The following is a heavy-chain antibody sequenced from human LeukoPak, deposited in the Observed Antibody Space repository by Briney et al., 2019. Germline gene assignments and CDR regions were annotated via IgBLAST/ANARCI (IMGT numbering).Heavy chain of an antibody. CDR2: IYHTGST. CDR3: ARDRGSTGYYYLDS. V-gene: IGHV4-59*01. CDR1: GGPITEYY. D-gene: IGHD6-19*01. J-gene: IGHJ4*02. Sequence: SETLSLTCSVSGGPITEYYWSWIRQPPGKGLEWIGYIYHTGSTNYSPSLKSRVAMSVDASRNQFSLKLVSVTAADTAVYYCARDRGSTGYYYLDSWGQGILVTVSS.